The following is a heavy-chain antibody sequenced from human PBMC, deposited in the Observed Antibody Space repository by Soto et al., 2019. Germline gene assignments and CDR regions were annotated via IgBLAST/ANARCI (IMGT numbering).Heavy chain of an antibody. V-gene: IGHV1-2*04. CDR1: GYTFTGYY. J-gene: IGHJ5*02. Sequence: ASVKVSCKASGYTFTGYYMHWVRQAPGQGLEWMGWINPNSGGTNYAQKFQGWVTMTRDTSMSTAYMELSRLRSEDTAVYYCARAVDTYYYDSSGYSGGNWFDPWGQGTLVTVSS. CDR3: ARAVDTYYYDSSGYSGGNWFDP. D-gene: IGHD3-22*01. CDR2: INPNSGGT.